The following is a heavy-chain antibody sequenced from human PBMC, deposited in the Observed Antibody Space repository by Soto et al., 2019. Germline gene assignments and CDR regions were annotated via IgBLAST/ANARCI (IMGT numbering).Heavy chain of an antibody. CDR2: IKQDGGGK. Sequence: EVQLVESGGDLVQPGGSLRLSCAASGFTFSGNWMNWVRQAPGKGLEWVANIKQDGGGKYYADSVKGRFTISRDNAKNSLYLQMNFLRVDDTAIYFCAREWTTYNFDYWGRGTPVTVSS. CDR1: GFTFSGNW. V-gene: IGHV3-7*01. CDR3: AREWTTYNFDY. D-gene: IGHD1-1*01. J-gene: IGHJ4*02.